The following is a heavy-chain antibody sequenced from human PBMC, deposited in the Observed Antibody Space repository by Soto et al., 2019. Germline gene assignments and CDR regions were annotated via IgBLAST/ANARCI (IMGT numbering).Heavy chain of an antibody. CDR2: IFYSGST. CDR3: AGLRLGEGFDP. D-gene: IGHD3-16*01. CDR1: GGSVNSGSYY. Sequence: SETLSLTCTVSGGSVNSGSYYWNWIRQPPGKGLEWIGYIFYSGSTNYNPSLKRRVTISLDTSKNQFSMRLSSVTAADTAVYYCAGLRLGEGFDPWGQGTRVTVSS. V-gene: IGHV4-61*01. J-gene: IGHJ5*02.